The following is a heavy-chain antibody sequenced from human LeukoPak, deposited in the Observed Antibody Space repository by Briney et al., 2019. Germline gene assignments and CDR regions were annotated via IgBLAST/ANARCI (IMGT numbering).Heavy chain of an antibody. D-gene: IGHD3-9*01. V-gene: IGHV4-30-4*01. CDR2: IYYSGST. CDR1: GGSISSGDYY. CDR3: GRDPRYYDILTGYRPRGAFDY. Sequence: SQTLSLTCTVSGGSISSGDYYWSWIRQPPGKGLEWIGYIYYSGSTYYNQSLKSRVTISVDTYKNQFSLKLSSVTAADTAVYYCGRDPRYYDILTGYRPRGAFDYWGQGTLVTVSS. J-gene: IGHJ4*02.